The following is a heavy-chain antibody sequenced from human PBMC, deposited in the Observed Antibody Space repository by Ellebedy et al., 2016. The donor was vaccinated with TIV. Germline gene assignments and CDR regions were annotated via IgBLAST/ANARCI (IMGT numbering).Heavy chain of an antibody. Sequence: ESLKISXAASGSTFSSYWMQWVRQAPGKGLEWVANIQQDGSAKYYVDSVKGRFTISRDNAKNSVYLQMNNLRAEDTAVYYCARRYMDVWGKGTTVTVSS. CDR2: IQQDGSAK. V-gene: IGHV3-7*01. CDR3: ARRYMDV. CDR1: GSTFSSYW. J-gene: IGHJ6*03.